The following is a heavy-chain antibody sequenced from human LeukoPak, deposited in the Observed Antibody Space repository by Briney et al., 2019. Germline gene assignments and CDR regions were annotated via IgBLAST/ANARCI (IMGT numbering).Heavy chain of an antibody. CDR1: GGSFSGYY. D-gene: IGHD2-2*02. CDR2: INHSGST. Sequence: SETLSLTCAVYGGSFSGYYWSWIRHPPGKGLEWLGEINHSGSTNHNPPLKSRVTISVDTSKNQFSLTMSPVTAADTAVYFWXXXXXXXXXXXCYTGRWFDPWGQGTLVTVSS. J-gene: IGHJ5*02. V-gene: IGHV4-34*01. CDR3: XXXXXXXXXXXCYTGRWFDP.